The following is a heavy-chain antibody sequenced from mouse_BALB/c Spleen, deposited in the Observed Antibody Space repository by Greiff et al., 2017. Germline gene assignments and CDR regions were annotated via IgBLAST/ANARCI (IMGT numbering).Heavy chain of an antibody. CDR3: ASEMDY. Sequence: VQLKESGAELVKPGASVKLSCTASGFNIKDTYMHWVKQRPEQGLEWIGRIDPANGNTKYDPKFQGKATITADTSSNTAYLQLSSLTSEDTAVYYCASEMDYWGQGTSVTVSS. V-gene: IGHV14-3*02. CDR1: GFNIKDTY. J-gene: IGHJ4*01. CDR2: IDPANGNT.